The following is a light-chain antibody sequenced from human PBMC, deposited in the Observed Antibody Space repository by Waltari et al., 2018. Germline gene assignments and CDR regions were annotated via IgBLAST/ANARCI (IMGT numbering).Light chain of an antibody. V-gene: IGLV2-14*01. Sequence: QSALTQPASVSGSPGQYITISCTGTSIDIGFYNYVSCYQQHPDKAPKLMIFDVSERPSGGSSRFSVSKFGNTASLTISGLQAEDEADYYCNSYAGSSSWVFGGGTKLTVL. CDR1: SIDIGFYNY. J-gene: IGLJ3*02. CDR2: DVS. CDR3: NSYAGSSSWV.